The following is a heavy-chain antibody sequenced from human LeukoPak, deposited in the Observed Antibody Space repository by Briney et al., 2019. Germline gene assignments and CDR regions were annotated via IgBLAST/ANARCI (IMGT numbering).Heavy chain of an antibody. CDR2: IYSGGST. Sequence: GGSLRLSCAASGFTVSSNYMSWVRQAPGKGLEWVSVIYSGGSTYYADSVKGRFTISRDNSKNTLYLQMNSLRAEDTAVYYCARSDYGDYVGGYWGQGTLVTVSS. V-gene: IGHV3-53*01. J-gene: IGHJ4*02. D-gene: IGHD4-17*01. CDR3: ARSDYGDYVGGY. CDR1: GFTVSSNY.